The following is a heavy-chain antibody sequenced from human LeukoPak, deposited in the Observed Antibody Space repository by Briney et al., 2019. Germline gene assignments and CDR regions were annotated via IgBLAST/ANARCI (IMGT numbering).Heavy chain of an antibody. CDR2: INHNGNVN. V-gene: IGHV3-7*03. Sequence: GGSLRLSCAASGFTFSSYWMNWARQAPGKGLEWVASINHNGNVNYYVDSVKGRFTISRDNSKNTLYLQMNSLRAEDTAVYYCARADSSTWYSLNLIWGQGTMVTVSS. CDR1: GFTFSSYW. CDR3: ARADSSTWYSLNLI. D-gene: IGHD6-13*01. J-gene: IGHJ3*02.